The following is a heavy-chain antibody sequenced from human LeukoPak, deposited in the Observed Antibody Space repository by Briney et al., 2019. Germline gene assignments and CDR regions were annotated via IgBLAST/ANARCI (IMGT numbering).Heavy chain of an antibody. Sequence: GGSLSLSCAASGFTFSNAWMSWVRQAPGKGLEWVGRIKSKTDGGTTDYAAPVKGRFTSSRDDSKNTMYLQMNSLKTEDTAVYYCARDDLYYDFWSGYPDYWGQGTLVTVSS. J-gene: IGHJ4*02. V-gene: IGHV3-15*01. CDR2: IKSKTDGGTT. CDR3: ARDDLYYDFWSGYPDY. CDR1: GFTFSNAW. D-gene: IGHD3-3*01.